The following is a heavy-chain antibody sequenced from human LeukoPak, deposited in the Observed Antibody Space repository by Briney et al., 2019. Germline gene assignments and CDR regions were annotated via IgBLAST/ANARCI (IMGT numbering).Heavy chain of an antibody. CDR3: ARAVAPAAIYDFQFDY. CDR2: IYYSGDT. D-gene: IGHD2-2*02. V-gene: IGHV4-31*03. Sequence: SETLSLTCTVSGGSISIGGYYWNWIRQHPGKGLEWIGYIYYSGDTNYNPSLKGRVTISVDTSKNQFSLKLSSVTAADTAVYYCARAVAPAAIYDFQFDYWGQGTLVTVSS. J-gene: IGHJ4*02. CDR1: GGSISIGGYY.